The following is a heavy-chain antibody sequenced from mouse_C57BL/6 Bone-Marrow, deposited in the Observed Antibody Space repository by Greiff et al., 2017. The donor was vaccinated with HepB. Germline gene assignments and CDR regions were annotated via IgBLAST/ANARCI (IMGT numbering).Heavy chain of an antibody. CDR1: GYTFTSYW. Sequence: VQLQQPGAELVRPGTSVKLSCKASGYTFTSYWMHWVKQRPGQGLEWIGVIDPSDSYTNYNQKFKGKATLTVDTSSSTAYMQLTSLTSEDSAVYYCAFLYQGTWFTYFSQGTLVTVSA. V-gene: IGHV1-59*01. CDR3: AFLYQGTWFTY. J-gene: IGHJ3*01. D-gene: IGHD2-1*01. CDR2: IDPSDSYT.